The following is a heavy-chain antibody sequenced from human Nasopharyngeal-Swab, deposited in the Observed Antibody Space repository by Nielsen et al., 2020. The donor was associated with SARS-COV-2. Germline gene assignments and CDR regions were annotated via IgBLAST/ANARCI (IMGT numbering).Heavy chain of an antibody. V-gene: IGHV4-39*01. CDR1: GDSIDRSSFY. J-gene: IGHJ4*02. CDR2: IFYNGNT. CDR3: ARRQSSGWYGSFDY. D-gene: IGHD6-19*01. Sequence: SETLSLTCSVTGDSIDRSSFYWAWISQPPGKGLEWIGSIFYNGNTYYNPSLKSRVTISVDTSKNEFSVKLSSAAAADTAVYYCARRQSSGWYGSFDYWGQGRLVTVSS.